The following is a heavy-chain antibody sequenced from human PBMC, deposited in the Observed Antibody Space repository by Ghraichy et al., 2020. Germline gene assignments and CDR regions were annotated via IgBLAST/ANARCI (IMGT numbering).Heavy chain of an antibody. CDR1: GFTFSHYG. CDR2: ISFHGNNK. V-gene: IGHV3-30*18. CDR3: AKDIRREGTKDYYFAVDV. J-gene: IGHJ6*04. D-gene: IGHD1-7*01. Sequence: GGSLRLSCAASGFTFSHYGMHWVRQAPGKGLEWMTVISFHGNNKYYADSVKGRFTISRDNSKNTLYLEMNSLRAEDTAVYYCAKDIRREGTKDYYFAVDVWGKGTTVTVSS.